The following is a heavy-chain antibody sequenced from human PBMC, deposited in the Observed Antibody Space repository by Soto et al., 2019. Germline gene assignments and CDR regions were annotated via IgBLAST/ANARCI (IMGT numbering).Heavy chain of an antibody. V-gene: IGHV4-31*03. J-gene: IGHJ5*02. Sequence: SETLSLTCTVSGGSISSGGYYWSWIRQHPGKGLEWIGYIYYSGSTYYNPSLKSRVTISVDTSKNQFSLKLNSVTAADTAVHNGGGVGEINWFAPGGQEPLVTVSS. D-gene: IGHD3-16*01. CDR1: GGSISSGGYY. CDR3: GGVGEINWFAP. CDR2: IYYSGST.